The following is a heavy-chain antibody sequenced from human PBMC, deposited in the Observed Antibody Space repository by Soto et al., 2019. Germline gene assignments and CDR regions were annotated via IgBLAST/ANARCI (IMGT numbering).Heavy chain of an antibody. Sequence: QVQLQESGPGLVKPSETLSLTCTVSGGSISSYYWSWIRQPPGKGLEWIGYIYYSGSTNYNPSLKSRVTISVDTSKNQFSLKLSSVTAADTAVYYCARSPYYDFWSGYLDAFDIWGQGTMVTVSS. D-gene: IGHD3-3*01. CDR2: IYYSGST. V-gene: IGHV4-59*01. CDR1: GGSISSYY. CDR3: ARSPYYDFWSGYLDAFDI. J-gene: IGHJ3*02.